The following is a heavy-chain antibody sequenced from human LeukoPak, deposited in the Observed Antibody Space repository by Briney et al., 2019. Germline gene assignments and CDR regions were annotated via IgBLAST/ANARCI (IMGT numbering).Heavy chain of an antibody. Sequence: GASVKVSCKASGYTFSSYAVSWVRQAPGQGLEWMGWISAYNGNRKYAEKLQGRVTMTTDTSTSTAYMELRSLRSDDTAVYYCARDRGYYDFWSGYYSVGYYHYGMDIWGQGTTVTVSS. CDR3: ARDRGYYDFWSGYYSVGYYHYGMDI. D-gene: IGHD3-3*01. J-gene: IGHJ6*02. CDR2: ISAYNGNR. V-gene: IGHV1-18*01. CDR1: GYTFSSYA.